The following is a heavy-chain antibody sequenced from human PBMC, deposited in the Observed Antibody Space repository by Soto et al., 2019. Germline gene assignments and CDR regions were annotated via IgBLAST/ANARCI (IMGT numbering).Heavy chain of an antibody. CDR3: ARDPHGSGRHWFDA. Sequence: EVQLVESGGGVVRPGGSLRLSCVASGFTFDDYGMSWVRQAPGKGLEWVSGINWNGGSTGYADSVKGRFTISRDNAKNSMYMQMNSLRVEDTALYYCARDPHGSGRHWFDAWGQGTLVTVSS. D-gene: IGHD3-10*01. V-gene: IGHV3-20*04. CDR2: INWNGGST. CDR1: GFTFDDYG. J-gene: IGHJ5*02.